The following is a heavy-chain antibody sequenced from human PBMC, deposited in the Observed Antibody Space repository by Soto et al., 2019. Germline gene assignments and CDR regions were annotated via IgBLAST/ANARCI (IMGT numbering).Heavy chain of an antibody. J-gene: IGHJ3*02. V-gene: IGHV3-11*01. D-gene: IGHD3-9*01. Sequence: GGSLRLSCASSGFMFSDKYMTWIRQAPGKGLEFISYISRSGTAIYYADSVKGRFTISRDNGKNSPYLQMNDLRADDTAVYFCAGHFDPVPRSAFDIWGQGTVVIVSS. CDR1: GFMFSDKY. CDR3: AGHFDPVPRSAFDI. CDR2: ISRSGTAI.